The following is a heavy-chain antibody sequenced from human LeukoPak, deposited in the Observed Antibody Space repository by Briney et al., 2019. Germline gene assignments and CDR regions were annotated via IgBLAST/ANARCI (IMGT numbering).Heavy chain of an antibody. CDR3: TRDYYDSSGPYWYFDY. CDR1: GFTFSSYS. D-gene: IGHD3-22*01. J-gene: IGHJ4*02. V-gene: IGHV3-49*04. Sequence: PGGSLRLSCAASGFTFSSYSMNWVRRAPGKGLEWVGFIRSKAYGGTTEYAASVKGRFTISRDDSKSIAYLQMNSLKTEDTAVYYCTRDYYDSSGPYWYFDYWGQGTLVTVSS. CDR2: IRSKAYGGTT.